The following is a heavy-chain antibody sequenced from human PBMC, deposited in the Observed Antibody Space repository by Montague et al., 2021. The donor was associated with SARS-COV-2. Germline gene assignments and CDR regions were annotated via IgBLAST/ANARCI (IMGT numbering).Heavy chain of an antibody. Sequence: PALVKPTQTLTLTCTVSGLSELSLSTYGMAVGWIRQPPGKALEWLALIYWDDSTVYRPSLTGRVTVTKDTSKNLVVLTMANMGPVDTATYYCAHKLSQGFYIMPREGDAFDIWGQGTVVTVSS. D-gene: IGHD2-2*01. V-gene: IGHV2-5*02. CDR2: IYWDDST. J-gene: IGHJ3*02. CDR1: GLSELSLSTYGMA. CDR3: AHKLSQGFYIMPREGDAFDI.